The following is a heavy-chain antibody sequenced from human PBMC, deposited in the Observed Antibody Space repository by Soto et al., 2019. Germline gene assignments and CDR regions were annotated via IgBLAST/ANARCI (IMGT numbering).Heavy chain of an antibody. CDR2: ISYDGSNK. Sequence: LRLSCAASGFTFSSYGMHWVRQAPGKGLEWVAVISYDGSNKYYADSVKGRFTISRDNSKNTLYLQMNSLRAEDTAVYYCAKNYYDSRPLYYFDYWGQGTLVTVSS. CDR1: GFTFSSYG. J-gene: IGHJ4*02. V-gene: IGHV3-30*18. CDR3: AKNYYDSRPLYYFDY. D-gene: IGHD3-22*01.